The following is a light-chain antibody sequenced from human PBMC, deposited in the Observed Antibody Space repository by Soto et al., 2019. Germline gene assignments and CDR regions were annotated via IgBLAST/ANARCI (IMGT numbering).Light chain of an antibody. CDR1: SRDVGSYNL. J-gene: IGLJ1*01. CDR3: CSFDGSTTYV. Sequence: VLTQPASVSGSPGQSITISCTGTSRDVGSYNLVSWYQQHPGNAPKLIIYEGTKRPSGVSYRFSGSKSGNTASLTISGLQEDDDGDSPCCSFDGSTTYVFGTGTKVTVL. V-gene: IGLV2-23*01. CDR2: EGT.